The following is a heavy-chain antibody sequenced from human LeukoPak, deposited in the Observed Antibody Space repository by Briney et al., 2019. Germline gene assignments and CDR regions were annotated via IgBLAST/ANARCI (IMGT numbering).Heavy chain of an antibody. CDR1: GFTFSGCG. Sequence: GGSLRLSCAASGFTFSGCGMHWVRQAPGKGLAWVAFIWYDGRDKYYVDSVKGRFTISRDNSKNTLYLQMNSLRAEDTAMYYCAKDPYSYGSYFDYWGQGTLVTVSS. CDR3: AKDPYSYGSYFDY. D-gene: IGHD5-18*01. CDR2: IWYDGRDK. J-gene: IGHJ4*02. V-gene: IGHV3-30*02.